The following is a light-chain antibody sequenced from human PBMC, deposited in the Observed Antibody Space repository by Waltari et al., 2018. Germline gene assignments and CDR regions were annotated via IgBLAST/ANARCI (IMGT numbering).Light chain of an antibody. V-gene: IGKV3-15*01. CDR1: QSIGSN. CDR3: QQSYSTPYT. CDR2: GES. J-gene: IGKJ2*01. Sequence: DIVMTQSPATLSASPRERATLPCRASQSIGSNLAWYQHKPGQAPRFLIYGESTRATGIPARFSGSGSGTEFTLTISSLQPEDFATYYCQQSYSTPYTFGQGTKLEIK.